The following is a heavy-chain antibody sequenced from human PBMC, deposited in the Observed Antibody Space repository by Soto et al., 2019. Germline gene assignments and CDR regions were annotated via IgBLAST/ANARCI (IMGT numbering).Heavy chain of an antibody. CDR2: ISSSSYI. J-gene: IGHJ6*02. V-gene: IGHV3-21*01. CDR3: SRDYDILTGSQYYYYYGMDV. D-gene: IGHD3-9*01. CDR1: GFTFSSYS. Sequence: GGSLRLSCAASGFTFSSYSMNWVRQAPGKGLEWVSSISSSSYIYYADSVKGRFTISRDNAKNSLYLQMNSLRAEDTAVYYCSRDYDILTGSQYYYYYGMDVWGQGTTVTVSS.